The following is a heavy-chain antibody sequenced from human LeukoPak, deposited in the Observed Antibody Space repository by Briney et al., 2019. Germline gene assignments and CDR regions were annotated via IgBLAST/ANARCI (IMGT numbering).Heavy chain of an antibody. V-gene: IGHV3-30*03. CDR2: ISYDGSNK. D-gene: IGHD3-3*01. CDR1: GFTFSSYG. J-gene: IGHJ4*02. CDR3: XXXXXXXXEWYDQSYYFDY. Sequence: GGSLRLSCAASGFTFSSYGMHWVRQAPGKGLEWVAVISYDGSNKYYADSVKGRFTISRDNSKNTLYLQMNSLRAEDTAVYYCXXXXXXXXEWYDQSYYFDYWGQGTLVTVSS.